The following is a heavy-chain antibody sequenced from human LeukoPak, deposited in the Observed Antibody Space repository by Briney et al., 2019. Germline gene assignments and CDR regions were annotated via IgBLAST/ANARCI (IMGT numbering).Heavy chain of an antibody. CDR1: GFTFSSYA. CDR2: ISGSGGST. J-gene: IGHJ6*02. Sequence: GGSLRLSCAASGFTFSSYAMSWVRQAPGKGLEWVSAISGSGGSTYHADSVKGRFTISRDNSKNTLYLQMNSLRAEDTAVYYRAKANRREQWLVRYYYYYYGMDVWGQGTTVTVSS. CDR3: AKANRREQWLVRYYYYYYGMDV. D-gene: IGHD6-19*01. V-gene: IGHV3-23*01.